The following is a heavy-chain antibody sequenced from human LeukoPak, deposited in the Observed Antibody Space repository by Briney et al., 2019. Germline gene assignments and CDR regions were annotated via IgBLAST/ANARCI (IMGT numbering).Heavy chain of an antibody. V-gene: IGHV4-59*08. CDR2: IYYSGST. CDR1: GFSISTYY. CDR3: ARHSSGSYAGYNDY. J-gene: IGHJ4*02. Sequence: SSETLSLTCTASGFSISTYYWSWIRQPPGKGLEWIGYIYYSGSTNYNPSLKSRVTISVDTSKNQFSLKLSSVTAADTAVYYCARHSSGSYAGYNDYWGQGTLVTVSS. D-gene: IGHD6-19*01.